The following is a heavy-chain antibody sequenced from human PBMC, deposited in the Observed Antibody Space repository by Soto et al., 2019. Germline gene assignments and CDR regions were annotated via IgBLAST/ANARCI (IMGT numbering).Heavy chain of an antibody. CDR3: ARVAIFGVVIRPYHMDV. V-gene: IGHV1-18*01. CDR1: GYPFTSFG. Sequence: ASVKVSCKASGYPFTSFGISWVRQAPGQGLEWMGWISVYNGNTNYTQKLQGRVTMTTDTSTSTAYMELRSLRSDDTAVYYCARVAIFGVVIRPYHMDVWGTGTTVTVSS. J-gene: IGHJ6*03. D-gene: IGHD3-3*01. CDR2: ISVYNGNT.